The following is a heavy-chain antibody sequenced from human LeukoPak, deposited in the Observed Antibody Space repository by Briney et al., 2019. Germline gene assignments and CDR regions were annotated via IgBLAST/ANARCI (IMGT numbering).Heavy chain of an antibody. CDR1: GGSISSGNYY. CDR2: IYTSGTT. Sequence: SETLSLTCTVSGGSISSGNYYWSWIRQPAGKGLEWIGRIYTSGTTNYNPSLKSRVTISLNTSKNQFSLKLSSVTAADTAVYYCAGNYYGSGSYYSEDRYWGQGTLVTVSS. V-gene: IGHV4-61*02. D-gene: IGHD3-10*01. J-gene: IGHJ4*02. CDR3: AGNYYGSGSYYSEDRY.